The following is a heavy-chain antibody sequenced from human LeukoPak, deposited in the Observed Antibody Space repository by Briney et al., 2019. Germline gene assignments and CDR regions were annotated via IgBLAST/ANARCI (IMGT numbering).Heavy chain of an antibody. CDR2: ISAYNGNT. CDR1: GYTFTSYG. J-gene: IGHJ6*03. CDR3: AFSRYYLQGSYYYMDV. Sequence: ASVKVSCKASGYTFTSYGISWVRQAPGQGLEWMGWISAYNGNTDYAQKLQGRVTMTTDTSTGTAYMELRSLRSDDTAVYYCAFSRYYLQGSYYYMDVWGKGTTVTVSS. D-gene: IGHD2/OR15-2a*01. V-gene: IGHV1-18*01.